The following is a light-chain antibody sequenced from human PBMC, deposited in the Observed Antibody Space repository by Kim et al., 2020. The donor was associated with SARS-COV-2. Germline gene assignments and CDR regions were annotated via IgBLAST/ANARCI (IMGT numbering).Light chain of an antibody. CDR2: DAS. CDR1: QSVDRNY. V-gene: IGKV3-20*01. J-gene: IGKJ1*01. CDR3: HQYANSPRT. Sequence: APGDRATLSCRASQSVDRNYLAWYQQKPGRAPRLLIYDASTRATDIPDRFSGSGSGTDFTLTISRLEPEDFAVYYCHQYANSPRTFGQGTKVDIK.